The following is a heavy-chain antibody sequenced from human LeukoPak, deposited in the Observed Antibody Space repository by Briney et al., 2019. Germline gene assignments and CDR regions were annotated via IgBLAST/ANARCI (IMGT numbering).Heavy chain of an antibody. V-gene: IGHV3-21*01. CDR1: GFTFSSYN. D-gene: IGHD6-13*01. J-gene: IGHJ5*01. CDR2: ISRRSSYI. Sequence: GGSLRLSCAASGFTFSSYNMNWVRQAPGKGLEWVSSISRRSSYIFYADSVKGRFTISRDNAKNSLYLEMNSLRAEDTAIFYCARDGAAVGTSFDFWGQGTLVTVSS. CDR3: ARDGAAVGTSFDF.